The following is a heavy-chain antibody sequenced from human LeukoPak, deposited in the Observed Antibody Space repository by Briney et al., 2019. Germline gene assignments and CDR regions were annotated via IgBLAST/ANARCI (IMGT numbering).Heavy chain of an antibody. CDR3: ARDQYSSSWYSNYYYYMDV. V-gene: IGHV3-48*03. Sequence: QAGGSLRLSCAASGFTFSSYEMNWVRQAPGKGLEWVSYISSSGSTMYYADSVKGRFTISRDNAKNSLYLQMNSLRAEDTAVYYCARDQYSSSWYSNYYYYMDVWGKGTTVTVSS. J-gene: IGHJ6*03. CDR1: GFTFSSYE. CDR2: ISSSGSTM. D-gene: IGHD6-13*01.